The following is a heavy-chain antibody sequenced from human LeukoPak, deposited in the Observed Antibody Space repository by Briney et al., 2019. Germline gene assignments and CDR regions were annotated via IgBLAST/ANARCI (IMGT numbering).Heavy chain of an antibody. CDR2: IYYNGRT. Sequence: SQTLSLTCTVSGDSISSSTYYWGWIRQPPGKGLEWIGSIYYNGRTYYSPSLKSRVTMSVDTSKNQFSLKLSSVTAADTAVYYCARDQVAPFAAFLYNWFDPWGQGTLVTVSS. V-gene: IGHV4-39*07. J-gene: IGHJ5*02. D-gene: IGHD3-16*01. CDR1: GDSISSSTYY. CDR3: ARDQVAPFAAFLYNWFDP.